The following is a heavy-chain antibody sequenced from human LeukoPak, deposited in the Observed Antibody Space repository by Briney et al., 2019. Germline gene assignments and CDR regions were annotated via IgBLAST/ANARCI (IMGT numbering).Heavy chain of an antibody. V-gene: IGHV3-21*06. CDR2: ISSSSSYI. CDR3: ARGYCSNTSCNDLDY. CDR1: GVTLSSYA. J-gene: IGHJ4*02. D-gene: IGHD2-2*01. Sequence: PGGSLRLSCAASGVTLSSYAMSWARQAPGKGLEWVSSISSSSSYIFYADSVKGRFTISRDNAKNSLFLQMNSLRAEDTAVYYCARGYCSNTSCNDLDYWGQGTLVTVSS.